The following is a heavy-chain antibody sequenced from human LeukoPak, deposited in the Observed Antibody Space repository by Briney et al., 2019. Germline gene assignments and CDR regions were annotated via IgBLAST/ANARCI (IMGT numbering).Heavy chain of an antibody. D-gene: IGHD3-22*01. CDR1: GGSISSGGYY. J-gene: IGHJ5*02. CDR3: ARGGDYDSSGYSNWFDP. V-gene: IGHV4-31*11. CDR2: IYYSGST. Sequence: SQTLSLTCAVSGGSISSGGYYWSWIRQHPGKGLEWIGYIYYSGSTYYNPSLKSRVTISVDTSKNQFSLKLSSVTAADTAVYYCARGGDYDSSGYSNWFDPWGQGTLVTVSS.